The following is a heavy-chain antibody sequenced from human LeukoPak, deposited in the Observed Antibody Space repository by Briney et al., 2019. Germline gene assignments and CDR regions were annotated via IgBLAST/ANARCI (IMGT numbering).Heavy chain of an antibody. CDR2: IYYSGST. D-gene: IGHD2-2*02. V-gene: IGHV4-59*08. CDR3: ASNPRRYCSSTSCYMPGDY. J-gene: IGHJ4*02. CDR1: GGSISSYY. Sequence: PSETLSLTCTVSGGSISSYYWSWIRQPPGKGLEWIGYIYYSGSTNYNPSLKSRVTISVDTSKNQFSLKLSSVTAADTAVYYCASNPRRYCSSTSCYMPGDYWGQGTLVTVSS.